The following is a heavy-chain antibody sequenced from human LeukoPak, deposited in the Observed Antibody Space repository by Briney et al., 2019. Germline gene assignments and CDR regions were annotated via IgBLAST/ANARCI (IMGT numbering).Heavy chain of an antibody. CDR1: GFTFSSYE. CDR3: ARYCSGGSCLTEGDY. Sequence: GGSLRLSCAASGFTFSSYEMTWVRQAPGKGLEWVSYISSSGSTIYYADSVKGRFTISRDNAKNSLYLQMNSLRAEDTAVYYCARYCSGGSCLTEGDYWGQGTLVTVSS. CDR2: ISSSGSTI. J-gene: IGHJ4*02. D-gene: IGHD2-15*01. V-gene: IGHV3-48*03.